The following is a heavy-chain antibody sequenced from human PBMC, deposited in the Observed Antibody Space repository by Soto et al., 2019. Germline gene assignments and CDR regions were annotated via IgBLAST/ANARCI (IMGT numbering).Heavy chain of an antibody. Sequence: SETLSLTCAISGDSVSSNSAAWNWNRRSPSRGLEWLGRTYYRSKWYNDYAESVKSRITINPDTSKNQFSLHLNSVTPEDTAVYYCVRLIGNSWLDFWGQGTLVTVSS. CDR1: GDSVSSNSAA. J-gene: IGHJ5*01. V-gene: IGHV6-1*01. CDR3: VRLIGNSWLDF. D-gene: IGHD1-26*01. CDR2: TYYRSKWYN.